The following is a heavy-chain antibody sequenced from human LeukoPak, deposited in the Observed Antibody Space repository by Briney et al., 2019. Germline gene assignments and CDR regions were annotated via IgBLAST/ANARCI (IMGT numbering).Heavy chain of an antibody. D-gene: IGHD4-17*01. CDR2: LYYSGRT. V-gene: IGHV4-59*01. Sequence: PSETLSLTCTVSGGSISSYYWSWIRQPPGKGLEWIGYLYYSGRTNYNPSLKSRVTISEDTSKNQFSLKLSSVTAADTAVYYCARRRYGDYPTNYYYYGMDVWGQGTTVTVSS. CDR1: GGSISSYY. CDR3: ARRRYGDYPTNYYYYGMDV. J-gene: IGHJ6*02.